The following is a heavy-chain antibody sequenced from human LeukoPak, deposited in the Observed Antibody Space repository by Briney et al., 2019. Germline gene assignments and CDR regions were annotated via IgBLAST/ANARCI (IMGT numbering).Heavy chain of an antibody. D-gene: IGHD3-22*01. J-gene: IGHJ4*02. Sequence: GGSLRLSCAASGFTFSSYSMNWVRQAPGKGLEWVSSISTSSSYIYYADSVKGRFTISRDNAKNSLYLQMNSLRAEDTAVYYCARGALYAYDSSGYYETDYWGQGTLVTVSS. V-gene: IGHV3-21*01. CDR3: ARGALYAYDSSGYYETDY. CDR2: ISTSSSYI. CDR1: GFTFSSYS.